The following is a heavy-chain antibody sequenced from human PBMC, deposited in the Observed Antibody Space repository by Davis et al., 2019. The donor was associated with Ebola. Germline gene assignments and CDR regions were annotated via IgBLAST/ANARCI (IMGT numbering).Heavy chain of an antibody. V-gene: IGHV1-2*04. CDR1: GYTFTGYY. Sequence: ASVKVSCKASGYTFTGYYMHWVRQAPGQGLEWMGWINPNSGGTNYAQKFQGWVTMTRDTSISTAYMELSRLRSDDTAVYYCARSNHYDFWSGYSPLDYWGQGTLVTVSS. CDR2: INPNSGGT. J-gene: IGHJ4*02. D-gene: IGHD3-3*01. CDR3: ARSNHYDFWSGYSPLDY.